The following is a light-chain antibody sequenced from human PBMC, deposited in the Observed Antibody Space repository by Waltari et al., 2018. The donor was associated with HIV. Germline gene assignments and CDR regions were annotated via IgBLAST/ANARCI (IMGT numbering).Light chain of an antibody. V-gene: IGLV2-23*02. CDR1: SSDVGGYNP. CDR2: GVS. CDR3: CAYAGSTTYVI. Sequence: QSALTQPASVSGSPGQSITISCTGTSSDVGGYNPVSWYQKHPGKAPKLMIYGVSKRPLGVSNRFPGSKSGNTASLTISGLQAEDEADYYCCAYAGSTTYVIFGGGTKLTVL. J-gene: IGLJ2*01.